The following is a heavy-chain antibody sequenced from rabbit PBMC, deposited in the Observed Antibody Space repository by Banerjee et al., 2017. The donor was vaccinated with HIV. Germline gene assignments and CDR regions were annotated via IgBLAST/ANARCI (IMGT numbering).Heavy chain of an antibody. D-gene: IGHD4-1*01. CDR3: ARDLAGVVGWNLNL. J-gene: IGHJ4*01. Sequence: QEQLVESGGGLVKPEGSLTLTCTASGFSFSSGYDMCWVRQAPGKGLEWIACIDTGSSGNIVYASWAKGRFTISKTSSTTVTLQMTSLTAADTATYFCARDLAGVVGWNLNLWGQGTLVTVS. CDR1: GFSFSSGYD. V-gene: IGHV1S45*01. CDR2: IDTGSSGNI.